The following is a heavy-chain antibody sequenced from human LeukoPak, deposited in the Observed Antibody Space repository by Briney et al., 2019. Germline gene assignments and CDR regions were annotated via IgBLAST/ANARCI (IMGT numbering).Heavy chain of an antibody. Sequence: ASVKVSCKASGYTFTTYGISWVRQAPGQGLEWMGWISPYNGNTNYAQKLQGRVTMTTDTSTTTAYMELRSLRSDDTAVYYCARDRAVVVAATDYWGQGTLVTVCS. J-gene: IGHJ4*02. CDR1: GYTFTTYG. CDR3: ARDRAVVVAATDY. D-gene: IGHD2-15*01. V-gene: IGHV1-18*01. CDR2: ISPYNGNT.